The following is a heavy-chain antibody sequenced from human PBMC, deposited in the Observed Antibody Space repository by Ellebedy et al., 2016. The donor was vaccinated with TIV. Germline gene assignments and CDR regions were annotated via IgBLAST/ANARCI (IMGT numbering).Heavy chain of an antibody. CDR1: GGSISSYY. D-gene: IGHD5-24*01. CDR2: IYYSGST. J-gene: IGHJ2*01. CDR3: ARAPMGYWYFDL. V-gene: IGHV4-59*01. Sequence: SETLSLTXTVSGGSISSYYWSWIRQPPGKGLEWIGYIYYSGSTNYNPSLKSRVTISVDTSKNQFSLKLSSVTAADTAVYYCARAPMGYWYFDLWGRGTLVTVSS.